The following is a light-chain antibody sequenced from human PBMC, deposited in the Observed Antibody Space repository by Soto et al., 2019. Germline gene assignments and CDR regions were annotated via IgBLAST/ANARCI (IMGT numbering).Light chain of an antibody. J-gene: IGKJ2*01. V-gene: IGKV1-5*01. Sequence: DIQMTQSPSTLSASVGDRVTITCRASQSISRWLAWYQQKPGKAPKLLIYDASNLQSGVPSRFSGSRSGTEFTLTIGSLQPDDFAVYHCQQYSTHSTFGQGTKLEIK. CDR3: QQYSTHST. CDR2: DAS. CDR1: QSISRW.